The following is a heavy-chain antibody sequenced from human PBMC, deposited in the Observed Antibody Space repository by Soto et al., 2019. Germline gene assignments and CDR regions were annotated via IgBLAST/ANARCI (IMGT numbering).Heavy chain of an antibody. CDR3: RHGYYQYFNS. V-gene: IGHV3-15*07. D-gene: IGHD5-18*01. CDR1: GVTLTDVW. J-gene: IGHJ4*02. CDR2: IKSNTAGGTT. Sequence: GGSLRLSCAVSGVTLTDVWMNWVRQAPGKGPEWVGRIKSNTAGGTTDFAAPVKGRFTISRADSQNTLYLQMDSLKTEDTAVNYCRHGYYQYFNSWGPSTLVTVSS.